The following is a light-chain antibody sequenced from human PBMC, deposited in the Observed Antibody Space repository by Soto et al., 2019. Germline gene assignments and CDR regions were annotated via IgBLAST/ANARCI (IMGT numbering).Light chain of an antibody. V-gene: IGKV1-5*03. CDR2: KAS. CDR1: QTISSW. J-gene: IGKJ1*01. Sequence: IHMTHSPSTLSGSVGDRVTITCRAIQTISSWLAWYQQKPGKAPKLLIYKASTLKSGVPSRFSGSGSGTEFTLTISSLQPDDFATYYCQHYNSYSEAFGQGTKVDIK. CDR3: QHYNSYSEA.